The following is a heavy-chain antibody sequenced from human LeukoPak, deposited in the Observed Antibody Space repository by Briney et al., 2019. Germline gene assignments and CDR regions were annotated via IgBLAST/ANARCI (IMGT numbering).Heavy chain of an antibody. Sequence: ASVKVSCKASGYTFTSYDINWVRQATGQGLEWMGWMNPNSGNTGYAQKFQGRVTITRNTSISTAYMELSSLRSEDTAVYYCAILGEVVPAAMLDPWGQGTLVTVSS. CDR1: GYTFTSYD. V-gene: IGHV1-8*03. J-gene: IGHJ5*02. CDR3: AILGEVVPAAMLDP. D-gene: IGHD2-2*01. CDR2: MNPNSGNT.